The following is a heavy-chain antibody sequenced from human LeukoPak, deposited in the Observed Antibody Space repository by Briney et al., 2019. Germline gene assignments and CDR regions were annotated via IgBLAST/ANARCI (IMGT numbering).Heavy chain of an antibody. J-gene: IGHJ6*02. V-gene: IGHV3-33*01. CDR3: ARHISRYGYGMDV. CDR1: GFPFSSYS. Sequence: PGGSLRLPCAASGFPFSSYSMHWVAQAPGKGLEWVAVIWYDGSNKYYADSVKGRFTISRDNSKNTLYLQMNSLRAEDTAVYYCARHISRYGYGMDVWGQGTTVTVSS. D-gene: IGHD1-1*01. CDR2: IWYDGSNK.